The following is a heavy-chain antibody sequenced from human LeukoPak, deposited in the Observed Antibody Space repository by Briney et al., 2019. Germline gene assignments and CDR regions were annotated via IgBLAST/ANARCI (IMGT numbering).Heavy chain of an antibody. CDR1: GYSFTSNY. J-gene: IGHJ4*02. CDR2: IYPRDGST. CDR3: ARDQEGFDY. Sequence: ASVKVSCKASGYSFTSNYIHWVRQAPGQGLEWMGMIYPRDGSTSYAQRYQDRVTVTRDTSTSTVHMELSGLRSEDTAVYYCARDQEGFDYWGQGTLVTVSS. V-gene: IGHV1-46*01.